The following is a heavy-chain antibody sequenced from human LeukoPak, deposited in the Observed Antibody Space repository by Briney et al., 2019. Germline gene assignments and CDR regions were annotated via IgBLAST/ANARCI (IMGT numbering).Heavy chain of an antibody. J-gene: IGHJ3*02. D-gene: IGHD3-16*02. V-gene: IGHV3-30*18. CDR2: ISYDGSNK. Sequence: GGSLRLSCAASGFTFSSYAMHWVRQAPGKGLEWVAVISYDGSNKYYADSVKGRFTISRDNSKNTLYLQMNSLRAEDTVVYCCAKSHYDYVWGSYRNDAFDIWGQGTMVTVSS. CDR1: GFTFSSYA. CDR3: AKSHYDYVWGSYRNDAFDI.